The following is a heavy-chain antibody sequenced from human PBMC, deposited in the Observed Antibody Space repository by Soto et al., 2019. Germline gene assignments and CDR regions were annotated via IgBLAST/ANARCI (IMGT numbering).Heavy chain of an antibody. Sequence: GASVKASCKVSGYTLTELSMHWVRQAPGKGLEWMGGFDPEDGETIYAQKFQGRVTMTEDTSTDTAYLQMNSLKTEDTAVYYCTRDNFVLDYWGQGTLVTVSS. V-gene: IGHV1-24*01. CDR1: GYTLTELS. CDR3: TRDNFVLDY. D-gene: IGHD1-20*01. J-gene: IGHJ4*02. CDR2: FDPEDGET.